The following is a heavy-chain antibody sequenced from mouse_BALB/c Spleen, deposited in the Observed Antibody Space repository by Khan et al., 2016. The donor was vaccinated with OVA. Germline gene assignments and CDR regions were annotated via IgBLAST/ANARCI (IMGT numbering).Heavy chain of an antibody. Sequence: EVELVESGGDIVKPGGSLKLSSAASGFTFSTYGMSWVRQTPDKSLEWVATVSTGGHYTYYTDTVKGRFTISRDNAKNTLYLQMSSLRSEDTAMFYCARLAYYYDSEGFAYWGQGTLVTVSA. J-gene: IGHJ3*01. CDR3: ARLAYYYDSEGFAY. V-gene: IGHV5-6*01. D-gene: IGHD1-1*01. CDR1: GFTFSTYG. CDR2: VSTGGHYT.